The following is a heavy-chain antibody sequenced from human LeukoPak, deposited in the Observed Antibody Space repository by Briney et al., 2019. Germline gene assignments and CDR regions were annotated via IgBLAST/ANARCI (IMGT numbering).Heavy chain of an antibody. CDR3: ARARIAARPFDY. J-gene: IGHJ4*02. V-gene: IGHV1-2*02. CDR2: INPNSGGT. Sequence: ASVEVSCKASGYTFTGYYMHWVRQAPGQGLEWMGWINPNSGGTNYAQKFQGRVTMTRDTSISTAYMELSRLRSDDTAVYYCARARIAARPFDYWGQGTLVTVSS. D-gene: IGHD6-6*01. CDR1: GYTFTGYY.